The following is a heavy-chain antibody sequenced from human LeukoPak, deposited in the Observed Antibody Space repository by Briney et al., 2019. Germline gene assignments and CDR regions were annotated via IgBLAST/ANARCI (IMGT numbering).Heavy chain of an antibody. CDR3: AREPHPYSSQATGDYYYGMDV. CDR1: GGSISSYY. J-gene: IGHJ6*02. Sequence: SETLSLTCTVSGGSISSYYWSWIRQPPGKGLEWIGYIYYSGSTNYNPSLKSRVTISVDTSKNQFSLKLSSVTAADTAVYYCAREPHPYSSQATGDYYYGMDVWGQGTTVTVSS. CDR2: IYYSGST. D-gene: IGHD6-19*01. V-gene: IGHV4-59*01.